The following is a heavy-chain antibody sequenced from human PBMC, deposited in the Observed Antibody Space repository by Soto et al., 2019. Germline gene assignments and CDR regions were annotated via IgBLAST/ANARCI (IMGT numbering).Heavy chain of an antibody. J-gene: IGHJ4*02. V-gene: IGHV1-18*01. CDR3: ARDLRLYSSGWCFDY. Sequence: QVQLVQSGAEVKKPGASVKVSCKASGYTFTSYGISWVRQAPGQGLEWMGWISAYNGNTNYAQKLQGRVTMTTDTSTSTAYMELRSLRSDDTAVYYGARDLRLYSSGWCFDYWGQGTLVTVSS. CDR1: GYTFTSYG. D-gene: IGHD6-19*01. CDR2: ISAYNGNT.